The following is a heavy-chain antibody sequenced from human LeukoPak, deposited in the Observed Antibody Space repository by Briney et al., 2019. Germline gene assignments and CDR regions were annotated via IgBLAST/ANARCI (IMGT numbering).Heavy chain of an antibody. CDR1: GFDFSTYN. CDR3: ARRYFDY. Sequence: GGSLRLSCTASGFDFSTYNMNWVRQAPGKGLEWVANIKQDGSEKYYVDSVKGRFTISRDNAKNSLYLQMNSLRAEDTAVYYCARRYFDYWGQGTLVTVSS. CDR2: IKQDGSEK. J-gene: IGHJ4*02. V-gene: IGHV3-7*01.